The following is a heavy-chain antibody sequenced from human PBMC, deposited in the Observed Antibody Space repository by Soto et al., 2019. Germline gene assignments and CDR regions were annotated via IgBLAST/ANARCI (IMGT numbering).Heavy chain of an antibody. D-gene: IGHD3-9*01. CDR1: GYTLTSYD. V-gene: IGHV1-8*01. CDR2: MNPNSGNT. CDR3: ARVWRSYDILTGLRSYYYMDV. Sequence: ASVKVSCKASGYTLTSYDINWVRQATGQGLEWMGWMNPNSGNTGYAQKFQDRVTMTRNTSISTAYMELSSLRSEDTAVYYCARVWRSYDILTGLRSYYYMDVWGKGTTVTVSS. J-gene: IGHJ6*03.